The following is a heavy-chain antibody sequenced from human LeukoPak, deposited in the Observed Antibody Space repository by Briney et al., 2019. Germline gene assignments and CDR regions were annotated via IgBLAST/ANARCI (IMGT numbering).Heavy chain of an antibody. V-gene: IGHV3-23*01. D-gene: IGHD6-19*01. CDR3: AKDSSVAGYRDYFDF. CDR1: GFTFSSYA. CDR2: ISGSGGGT. Sequence: GGSLRLSCAVSGFTFSSYALSWVRQAPGKGLEWVSSISGSGGGTYYADSVKGRFTISRDNSKNTLFLQMSSLRAEDTAIYYCAKDSSVAGYRDYFDFWGQGTLVTVSS. J-gene: IGHJ4*02.